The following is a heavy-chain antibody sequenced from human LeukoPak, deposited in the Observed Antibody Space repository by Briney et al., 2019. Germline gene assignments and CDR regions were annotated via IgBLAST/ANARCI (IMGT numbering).Heavy chain of an antibody. V-gene: IGHV4-39*01. CDR1: SGSISSSRYY. D-gene: IGHD6-6*01. CDR3: ARSYSPSSQPNCFDP. J-gene: IGHJ5*02. Sequence: SETLSLTCTGSSGSISSSRYYGGWIRQPPGKGLEWIATIYYRGSTYYNPSLKSRVTISVDTSKNQFSLKLSSVTAADTAVYYCARSYSPSSQPNCFDPWGQGTLVTVSS. CDR2: IYYRGST.